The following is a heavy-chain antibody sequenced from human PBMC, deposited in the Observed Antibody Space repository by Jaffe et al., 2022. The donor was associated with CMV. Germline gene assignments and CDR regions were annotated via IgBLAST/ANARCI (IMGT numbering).Heavy chain of an antibody. D-gene: IGHD4-17*01. CDR3: ARSPVTIPAWYFDL. Sequence: QVQLVQSGAEVKKPGDSVKVSCEAPGYTFSRYYLHWVRQAPGQRLEWMGIIDPSGGYTSYTQRLQGRLRMTRDTSTNTVYMELSSLRSEDTAMYYCARSPVTIPAWYFDLWGRGTLVTVSS. J-gene: IGHJ2*01. CDR2: IDPSGGYT. V-gene: IGHV1-46*04. CDR1: GYTFSRYY.